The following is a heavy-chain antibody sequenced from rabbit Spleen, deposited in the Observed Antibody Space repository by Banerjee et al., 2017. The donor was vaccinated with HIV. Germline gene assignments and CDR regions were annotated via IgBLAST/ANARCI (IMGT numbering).Heavy chain of an antibody. CDR2: IDAGSSGFT. D-gene: IGHD1-1*01. Sequence: QSLQESGGGLFQPGGSLALTCKASGFSLSNSYVMCWVRQAPGKGLEWIACIDAGSSGFTYFANWAKGRFTISKTSSTTVTLQMTSLTAADTATYFCARDTSSSFSSYGMDLWGPGTLVTVS. CDR3: ARDTSSSFSSYGMDL. CDR1: GFSLSNSYV. V-gene: IGHV1S40*01. J-gene: IGHJ6*01.